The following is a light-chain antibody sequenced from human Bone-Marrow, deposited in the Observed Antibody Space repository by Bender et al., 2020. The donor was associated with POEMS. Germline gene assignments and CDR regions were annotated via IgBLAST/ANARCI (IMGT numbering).Light chain of an antibody. CDR3: SSYTSSSTLV. CDR2: DVN. Sequence: QSALTQSASVSGSPGQSITISCTGTSSDVGGYNYVSWYQQHPGKAPKLLIFDVNYRPSGVSNRFSGSKSGDTASLTISGLQAEDDADYYCSSYTSSSTLVFGGGTKLTVL. J-gene: IGLJ3*02. V-gene: IGLV2-14*03. CDR1: SSDVGGYNY.